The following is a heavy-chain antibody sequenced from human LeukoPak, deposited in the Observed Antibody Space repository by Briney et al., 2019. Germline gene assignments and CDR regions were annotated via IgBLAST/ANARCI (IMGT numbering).Heavy chain of an antibody. D-gene: IGHD3-9*01. CDR2: INPNSGGT. CDR1: GYTFTGYY. CDR3: ARGSVLRYFDWFSIGY. V-gene: IGHV1-2*02. J-gene: IGHJ4*02. Sequence: GASVKVSCKASGYTFTGYYMHWVRQAPGQGLEWMGWINPNSGGTNYAQKFQGRVTMTRDTSISTAYMELSRLRSDDTAVYYCARGSVLRYFDWFSIGYWGQGTLVTVSS.